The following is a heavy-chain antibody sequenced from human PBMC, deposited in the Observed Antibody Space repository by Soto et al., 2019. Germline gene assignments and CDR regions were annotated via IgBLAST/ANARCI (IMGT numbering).Heavy chain of an antibody. CDR3: ARSLLSGTFTYYYYGMNV. Sequence: GGSLRLSCTASGFTFSSYEMNWVRQAPGKXLEWVSYISSSGSTIYYADSVKGRITISRDNAKNSLYLQMNSLRAEDTAVYYCARSLLSGTFTYYYYGMNVWGQGTTVTVSS. CDR2: ISSSGSTI. J-gene: IGHJ6*02. CDR1: GFTFSSYE. V-gene: IGHV3-48*03. D-gene: IGHD3-3*01.